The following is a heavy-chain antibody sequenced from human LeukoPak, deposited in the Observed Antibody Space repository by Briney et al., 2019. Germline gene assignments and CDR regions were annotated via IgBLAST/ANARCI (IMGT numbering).Heavy chain of an antibody. D-gene: IGHD6-19*01. Sequence: GGSLRLSCAASGFTFSDYYFSWIRQTAGKGPEWVSHISSSGNTIYYADSVKGRFTISRDNAKNSLFLQMNSLRAEDTAIYYCAKAGRPQAVAGWIDYWGQGTLVTVSS. CDR1: GFTFSDYY. CDR3: AKAGRPQAVAGWIDY. J-gene: IGHJ4*02. V-gene: IGHV3-11*01. CDR2: ISSSGNTI.